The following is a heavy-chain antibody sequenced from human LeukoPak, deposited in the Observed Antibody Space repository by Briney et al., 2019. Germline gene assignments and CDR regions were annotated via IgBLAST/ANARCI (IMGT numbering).Heavy chain of an antibody. CDR1: GGSLSSGGYY. J-gene: IGHJ4*02. CDR2: IYYSGST. V-gene: IGHV4-31*03. Sequence: SQTLSLTCTVSGGSLSSGGYYWSWIRQHPGKGLEWIGYIYYSGSTYYNPSLKSRVTISVDTSKNQFSLKLSSVTAADTAVYYCARHASHPYGSGRSFDYWGQGTLVTVSS. CDR3: ARHASHPYGSGRSFDY. D-gene: IGHD3-10*01.